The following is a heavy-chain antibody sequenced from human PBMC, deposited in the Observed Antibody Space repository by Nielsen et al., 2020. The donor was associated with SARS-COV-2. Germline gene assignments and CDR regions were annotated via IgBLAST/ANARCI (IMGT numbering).Heavy chain of an antibody. V-gene: IGHV3-30-3*01. CDR1: GFTFSSYA. Sequence: GESLKISCAASGFTFSSYAMHWVRQAPGKGLEWVAVISYDGSNKYYADSVKGRFTISRDNSKNTPYLQMNSLRAEDTAVYYCARDRVYYDILTGYRYYYGMDVWGQGTTVTVSS. D-gene: IGHD3-9*01. CDR3: ARDRVYYDILTGYRYYYGMDV. CDR2: ISYDGSNK. J-gene: IGHJ6*02.